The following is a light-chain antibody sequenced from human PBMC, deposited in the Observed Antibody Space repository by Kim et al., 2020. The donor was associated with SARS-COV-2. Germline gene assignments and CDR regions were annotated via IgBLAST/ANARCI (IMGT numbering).Light chain of an antibody. CDR1: QSISSY. CDR3: QQRRNWPLT. J-gene: IGKJ4*01. CDR2: DAS. V-gene: IGKV3-11*01. Sequence: LSPGERATLSCRASQSISSYLAWYQQKPGQAPRLLIYDASNRATGIPARFSGSGSGTDFTLTISSLEPEDFAVYYCQQRRNWPLTFGGGTKVDIK.